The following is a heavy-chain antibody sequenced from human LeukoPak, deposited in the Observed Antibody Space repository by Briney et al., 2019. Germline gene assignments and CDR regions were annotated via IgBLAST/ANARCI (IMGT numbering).Heavy chain of an antibody. CDR1: EFTVSNHA. V-gene: IGHV3-23*01. J-gene: IGHJ6*02. CDR2: ISGSGVGP. D-gene: IGHD3-10*01. CDR3: AKGKFSTTMVIPAARLGLDV. Sequence: GGSLRLSCAASEFTVSNHAMSWVRQAPGKGLEWVASISGSGVGPYYADSVKGRFTISRENSKKTVYLQMTSLRAEDTALYFCAKGKFSTTMVIPAARLGLDVWGQGTTVTVSS.